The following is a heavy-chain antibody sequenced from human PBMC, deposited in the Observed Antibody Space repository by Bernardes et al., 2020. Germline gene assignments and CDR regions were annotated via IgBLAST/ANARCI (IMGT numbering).Heavy chain of an antibody. CDR3: TRDGDGEVPIDY. D-gene: IGHD2-21*01. J-gene: IGHJ4*02. V-gene: IGHV3-74*01. CDR1: GFPFSGYW. CDR2: INNDGTST. Sequence: GGSLRLSCAASGFPFSGYWMHWVRQAPGKGLVWVSRINNDGTSTSYADSVKGRFTISRDNAKNTLYLQMDRLRAEDTALYYCTRDGDGEVPIDYWGKGTLVTVSS.